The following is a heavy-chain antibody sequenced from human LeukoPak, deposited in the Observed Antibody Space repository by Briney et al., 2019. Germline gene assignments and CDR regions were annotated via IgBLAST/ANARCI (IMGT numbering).Heavy chain of an antibody. J-gene: IGHJ4*02. Sequence: PPGGSLRLSCAASGFTFTSYAMSWVRQAPGKGLEWVSTLSGSGDATYYADSVKGRFTISRDNSKNTLYLQMNTLRGEDTALYYCATAPYSTYWGQGTLVTVSS. CDR3: ATAPYSTY. CDR1: GFTFTSYA. CDR2: LSGSGDAT. D-gene: IGHD6-13*01. V-gene: IGHV3-23*01.